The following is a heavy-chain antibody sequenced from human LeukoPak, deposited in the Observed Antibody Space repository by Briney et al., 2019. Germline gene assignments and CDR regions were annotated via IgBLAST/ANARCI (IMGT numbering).Heavy chain of an antibody. Sequence: GGSLRLSCAASGFTSSSYAMSWVRQAPGKGLEWVSAISGGGGSTYYADSVKGRFTISRDNSKNTLYLQMNSLRAEDTAVYYCAKFPTTDSSGYYYVSGAFDIWGQGTMVTVSS. V-gene: IGHV3-23*01. CDR1: GFTSSSYA. CDR3: AKFPTTDSSGYYYVSGAFDI. D-gene: IGHD3-22*01. CDR2: ISGGGGST. J-gene: IGHJ3*02.